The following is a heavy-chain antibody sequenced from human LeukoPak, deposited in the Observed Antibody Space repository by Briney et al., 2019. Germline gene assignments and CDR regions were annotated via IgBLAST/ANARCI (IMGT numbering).Heavy chain of an antibody. J-gene: IGHJ6*02. CDR3: ARDAGGYGMDV. V-gene: IGHV3-66*01. Sequence: GGSLRLSCAASGFTFSSYSMNWVRQAPGKGLEWVSVIYSGGSTYYADSVKGRFTISRDNSKNTLYLQMNSLRAEDTAVYYCARDAGGYGMDVWGQGTTVTVSS. CDR1: GFTFSSYS. D-gene: IGHD2-8*02. CDR2: IYSGGST.